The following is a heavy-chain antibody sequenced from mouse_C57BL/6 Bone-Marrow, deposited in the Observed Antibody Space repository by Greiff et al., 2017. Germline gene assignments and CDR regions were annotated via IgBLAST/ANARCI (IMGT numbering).Heavy chain of an antibody. D-gene: IGHD2-1*01. CDR3: ERSGLYYGNLYYFDY. Sequence: QVQLQQPGAELVRPGSSVKLSCKASGYTFTSYWMHWVKQRPIQGLEWIGNIDPSDSETHYNQKFKDKATLTVDKSASTAYMQLSSLTSEDSAVYYCERSGLYYGNLYYFDYWGQGTTLTVSS. CDR2: IDPSDSET. J-gene: IGHJ2*01. V-gene: IGHV1-52*01. CDR1: GYTFTSYW.